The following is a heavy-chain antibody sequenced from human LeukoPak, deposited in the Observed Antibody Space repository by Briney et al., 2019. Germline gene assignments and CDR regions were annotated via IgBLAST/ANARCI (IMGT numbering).Heavy chain of an antibody. J-gene: IGHJ2*01. CDR2: INYSGTT. V-gene: IGHV4-59*01. CDR1: GGSINTYY. Sequence: SETLSLTCTVSGGSINTYYRSWIRQPPGKGLEWIGCINYSGTTNYNPSLKNRVTISVDTSKNHFSLRLTSVTAADTAVYYCARDPRLYCSGSSCFQSYYFDLWGLGALVTVSS. D-gene: IGHD2-15*01. CDR3: ARDPRLYCSGSSCFQSYYFDL.